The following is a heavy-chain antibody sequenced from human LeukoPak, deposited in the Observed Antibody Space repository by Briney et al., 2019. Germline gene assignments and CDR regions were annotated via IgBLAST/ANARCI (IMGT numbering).Heavy chain of an antibody. CDR2: ISGSGGST. Sequence: PGGSLRLSCAASGFTFSSYGMSWVRQAPGKGLEWFSAISGSGGSTYYADSVKGRFTISRDNSKNTLYLQMNSLRAEDTAVYYCAKEDVLLWFGELLPRFDPWGQGTLVTVSS. CDR3: AKEDVLLWFGELLPRFDP. J-gene: IGHJ5*02. CDR1: GFTFSSYG. D-gene: IGHD3-10*01. V-gene: IGHV3-23*01.